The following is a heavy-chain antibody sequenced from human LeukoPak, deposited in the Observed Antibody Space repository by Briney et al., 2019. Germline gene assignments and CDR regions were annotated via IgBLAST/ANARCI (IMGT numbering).Heavy chain of an antibody. CDR2: IYYGGST. D-gene: IGHD4-17*01. Sequence: SETLSLTCTVSGGSISSYYWSWIRQPPGKGLEWIGYIYYGGSTNYNPSLKSRVTISVDTSKNQFSLKLSSVTAADTAVYYCARGDHGDYVGGRLYYGMDVWGQGTTVTVSS. CDR3: ARGDHGDYVGGRLYYGMDV. J-gene: IGHJ6*02. CDR1: GGSISSYY. V-gene: IGHV4-59*01.